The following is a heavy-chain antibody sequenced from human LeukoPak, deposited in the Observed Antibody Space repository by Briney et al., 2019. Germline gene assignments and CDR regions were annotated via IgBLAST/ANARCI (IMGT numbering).Heavy chain of an antibody. CDR3: ARGGTSGYCFDY. CDR1: GFTFSSYG. Sequence: GGSLRLSCAASGFTFSSYGMHWVRQAPGKGLEWVAVISYDGSNKYYADSVKGRFTISRDNSKNTLYLQMNSLRAEDTAVYYCARGGTSGYCFDYWGQGTLVTVSS. CDR2: ISYDGSNK. J-gene: IGHJ4*02. D-gene: IGHD3-22*01. V-gene: IGHV3-30*03.